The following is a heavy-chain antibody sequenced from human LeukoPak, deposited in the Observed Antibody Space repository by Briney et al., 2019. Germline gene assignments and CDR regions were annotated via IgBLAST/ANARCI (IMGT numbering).Heavy chain of an antibody. CDR2: ISGSGGST. CDR3: AKLPYYYGSGSYSDY. D-gene: IGHD3-10*01. V-gene: IGHV3-23*01. Sequence: PGGSLRLSCAASGFTLSSYGMSWVRQAPGKGLEWVSAISGSGGSTYYADSVKGRFTISRDNSKNTLYLQMNSLRAEDTAVYYCAKLPYYYGSGSYSDYWGQGTLVTVSS. CDR1: GFTLSSYG. J-gene: IGHJ4*02.